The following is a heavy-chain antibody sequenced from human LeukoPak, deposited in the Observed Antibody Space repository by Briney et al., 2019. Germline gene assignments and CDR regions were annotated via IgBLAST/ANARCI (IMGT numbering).Heavy chain of an antibody. CDR1: GGSISSGGYY. J-gene: IGHJ6*04. CDR2: IYYSGST. CDR3: ARGDDWTGYCSSTSCYHGMDV. Sequence: SETLSLTCTVSGGSISSGGYYWSWIRQHPGKGLEWIGYIYYSGSTYYNPSLKSRVTISVDTSKNQFSLKLSSVTAADTAVYYCARGDDWTGYCSSTSCYHGMDVWGKGTTVTVSS. D-gene: IGHD2-2*01. V-gene: IGHV4-31*03.